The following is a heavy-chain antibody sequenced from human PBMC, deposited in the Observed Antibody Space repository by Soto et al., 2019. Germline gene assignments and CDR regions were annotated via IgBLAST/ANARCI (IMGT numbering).Heavy chain of an antibody. CDR1: GFTFNNYG. Sequence: QVQLVESGGGVVQPGRSLRLSCAASGFTFNNYGMHWVRQAPGKGLEWLAVIWNDGSNISYANSVKGRFTISRDNTKNTLYLKMSSLRAEDTAVYYCARRQIPPPTRGAANARGGMDVWGQGTTVTVSS. J-gene: IGHJ6*02. V-gene: IGHV3-33*01. D-gene: IGHD6-13*01. CDR2: IWNDGSNI. CDR3: ARRQIPPPTRGAANARGGMDV.